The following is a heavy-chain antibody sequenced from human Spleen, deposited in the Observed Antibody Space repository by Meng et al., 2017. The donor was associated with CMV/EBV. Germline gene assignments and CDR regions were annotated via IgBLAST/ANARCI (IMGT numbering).Heavy chain of an antibody. D-gene: IGHD3-3*01. J-gene: IGHJ4*02. CDR1: GYTLTELS. Sequence: QGQRVQSGSDVKKPGASVKVSCKVSGYTLTELSMHWVRQAPGKGLEWMGGFDPEDGETIYAQKFQGRVTMTEDTSTDTAYMELSSLRSEDTAVYYCATRAIHYDFWSADYWGQGTLVTVSS. V-gene: IGHV1-24*01. CDR2: FDPEDGET. CDR3: ATRAIHYDFWSADY.